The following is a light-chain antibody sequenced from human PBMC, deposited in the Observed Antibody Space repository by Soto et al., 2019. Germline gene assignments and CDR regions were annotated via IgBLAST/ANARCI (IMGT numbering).Light chain of an antibody. CDR1: QCVSSN. J-gene: IGKJ1*01. CDR2: GAS. CDR3: QQYNNWPPWT. V-gene: IGKV3-15*01. Sequence: DILMTQSPATLSVSPGERATLSCRASQCVSSNFAWYQQKPGQAPRLLIYGASTRATGIPARFSGSGSGTEYTLTTSRLQSEEFAGYYCQQYNNWPPWTFGQGTTVDIK.